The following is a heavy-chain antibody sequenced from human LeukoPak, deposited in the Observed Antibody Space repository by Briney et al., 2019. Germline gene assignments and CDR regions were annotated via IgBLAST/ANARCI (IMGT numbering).Heavy chain of an antibody. D-gene: IGHD2-15*01. CDR3: ARDPPKWSRGVRDHDY. CDR2: ISSSSSYI. J-gene: IGHJ4*02. V-gene: IGHV3-21*01. CDR1: GFTISSYS. Sequence: KPGGSLRLSCAASGFTISSYSMNWVRQAPGKGLEWVSSISSSSSYIYYAASVKGRFTISRDNAKNSLYLQMNSLRAEDRAVYYCARDPPKWSRGVRDHDYWGQGTLVTVSS.